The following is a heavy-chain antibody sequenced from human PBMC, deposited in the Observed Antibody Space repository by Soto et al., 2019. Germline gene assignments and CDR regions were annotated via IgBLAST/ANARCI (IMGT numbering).Heavy chain of an antibody. V-gene: IGHV1-69*01. Sequence: QAQLVQSGAEVKKPGSSVKVSCKASRDTFSSYAITWVRQAPGQGLEWMGGIIPTFGSPKYAQNFQGRLTITADASTYTAYMELASLTSDDTAVYYCARAVVPKYNCFDPWGQGTLVTVSS. D-gene: IGHD2-21*01. CDR1: RDTFSSYA. J-gene: IGHJ5*02. CDR2: IIPTFGSP. CDR3: ARAVVPKYNCFDP.